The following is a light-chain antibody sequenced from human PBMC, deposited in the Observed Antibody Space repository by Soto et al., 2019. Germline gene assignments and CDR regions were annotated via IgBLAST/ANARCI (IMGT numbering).Light chain of an antibody. Sequence: IVFTQSPATLSLSPGERATLSCRASQSVNRYLAWYQQKPGQAPRLLIYDTSNRATGIPARFSGSGSGTDFTLTISSLEPEDFAVYYCQQREHWPPITFGQGTRLEIK. CDR3: QQREHWPPIT. CDR1: QSVNRY. CDR2: DTS. J-gene: IGKJ5*01. V-gene: IGKV3-11*01.